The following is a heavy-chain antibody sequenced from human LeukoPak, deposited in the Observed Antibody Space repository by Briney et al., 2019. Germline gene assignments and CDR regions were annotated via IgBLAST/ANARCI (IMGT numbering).Heavy chain of an antibody. CDR3: ANEGDGYSLDY. CDR1: GFTFSSYS. D-gene: IGHD5-24*01. CDR2: ISSSSSTI. J-gene: IGHJ4*02. Sequence: GGSLRLSCAASGFTFSSYSMNWVGQAPGKGLEWVSYISSSSSTIYYADSVKGRFTISRDNSKNTLYLQMNSLRAEDTAVYYCANEGDGYSLDYWGQGTLVTVSS. V-gene: IGHV3-48*01.